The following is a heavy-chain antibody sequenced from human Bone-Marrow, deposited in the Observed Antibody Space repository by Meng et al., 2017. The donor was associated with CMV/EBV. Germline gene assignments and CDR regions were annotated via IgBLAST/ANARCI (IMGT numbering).Heavy chain of an antibody. CDR3: ATREGMGHTVD. J-gene: IGHJ4*02. V-gene: IGHV3-21*01. CDR1: GFTFSSYS. D-gene: IGHD1-26*01. Sequence: GESLKISCAASGFTFSSYSMNWVRQAPGKGLEWVSMISSSSRYIYYADSVKGRFTISRDNANNLLYLQMNSLTAEDTAFYYCATREGMGHTVDWGQGTLVTVSS. CDR2: ISSSSRYI.